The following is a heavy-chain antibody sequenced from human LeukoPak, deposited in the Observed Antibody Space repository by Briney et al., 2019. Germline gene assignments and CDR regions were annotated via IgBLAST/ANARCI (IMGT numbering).Heavy chain of an antibody. CDR3: ATTPGAYYYYHMDV. V-gene: IGHV3-23*01. Sequence: GGSLRFSCAASGFTFSTYVMTWVRQAPGKGLEWVSAILGSGGGTYYTDSVKGRFTISRDNSKNTLYLQMNSLRAEDTAVYYCATTPGAYYYYHMDVWGQGTTVTVSS. D-gene: IGHD3-10*01. CDR1: GFTFSTYV. CDR2: ILGSGGGT. J-gene: IGHJ6*02.